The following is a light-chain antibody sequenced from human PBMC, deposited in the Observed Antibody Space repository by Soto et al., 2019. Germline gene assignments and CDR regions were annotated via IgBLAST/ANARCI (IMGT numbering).Light chain of an antibody. Sequence: QSVLTQPASVSGSPGQSITISCTGTSNDIGGYNYVSWYQQHPGKAPKLMIYEVSNRPSGVSIRFSGSKSGNTASLTISGLQAEDEADYYCRSYTTSSTLVFGGGTKLTVL. J-gene: IGLJ2*01. CDR3: RSYTTSSTLV. CDR2: EVS. V-gene: IGLV2-14*01. CDR1: SNDIGGYNY.